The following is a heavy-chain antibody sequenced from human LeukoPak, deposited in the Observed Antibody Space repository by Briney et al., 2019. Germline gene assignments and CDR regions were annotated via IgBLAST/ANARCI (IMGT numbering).Heavy chain of an antibody. CDR2: IYSGGST. CDR1: GLTVSSNY. D-gene: IGHD5-12*01. CDR3: ARADVATIPYFDY. Sequence: GGSLRLSCAASGLTVSSNYMSWVRQAPGKGLEWVSLIYSGGSTYYADSVRGRFTISRDDSKNTLFLQMNSLRAEDTAVYYCARADVATIPYFDYWGQGTLVTVSS. V-gene: IGHV3-66*01. J-gene: IGHJ4*02.